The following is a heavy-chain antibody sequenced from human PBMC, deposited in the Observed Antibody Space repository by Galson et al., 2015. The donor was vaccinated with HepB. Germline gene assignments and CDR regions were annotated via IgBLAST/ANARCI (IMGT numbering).Heavy chain of an antibody. J-gene: IGHJ1*01. CDR3: ARDIPLGTGSAYAY. D-gene: IGHD3-3*01. Sequence: SLRLSCAAPGFTFSSYSMNWVRQAPGKGLEWVSSISSSSDYIYYADSVKGRFTISRDNAKNSLFLQMNSLGAEDTAVYYCARDIPLGTGSAYAYWGQGTLVTVSS. CDR2: ISSSSDYI. V-gene: IGHV3-21*01. CDR1: GFTFSSYS.